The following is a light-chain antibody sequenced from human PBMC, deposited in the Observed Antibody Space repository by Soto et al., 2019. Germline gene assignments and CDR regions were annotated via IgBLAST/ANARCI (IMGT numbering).Light chain of an antibody. CDR3: QQYGASWT. CDR2: GAS. Sequence: ESVLPQSPGILSLSPGERASLSCRASQSVSTNLAWYQQKPGQAPRLLIYGASSRATGIPDRFSGSGSGTDFTLTISRLEAEDFAVYYCQQYGASWTVGQGTKVDSK. J-gene: IGKJ1*01. CDR1: QSVSTN. V-gene: IGKV3-20*01.